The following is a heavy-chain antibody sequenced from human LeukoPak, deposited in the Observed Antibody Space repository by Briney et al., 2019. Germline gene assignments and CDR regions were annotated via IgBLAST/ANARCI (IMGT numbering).Heavy chain of an antibody. CDR3: AKDRRDYSNYEWYFDY. V-gene: IGHV3-23*01. CDR2: ISDSGGST. D-gene: IGHD4-11*01. J-gene: IGHJ4*02. CDR1: GFTFSSYA. Sequence: GGSLRLSCAASGFTFSSYAMSWVRQAPGKGLEWVSAISDSGGSTYYADSVKGRFTISRDNSKNTLYLQMNSLRAEDTAVYYCAKDRRDYSNYEWYFDYWGQGTLVTVSS.